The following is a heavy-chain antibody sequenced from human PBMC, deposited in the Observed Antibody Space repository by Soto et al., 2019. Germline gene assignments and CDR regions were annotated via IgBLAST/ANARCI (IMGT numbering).Heavy chain of an antibody. CDR2: INPNSGGT. D-gene: IGHD3-16*01. J-gene: IGHJ5*02. V-gene: IGHV1-2*02. Sequence: QVQLVQSGAEVKKPGASVKVSCKASGYTFTGYYMHWVRQAPGQGLEWMGWINPNSGGTNYAQKLQGRATKTRDTSISTADTELSSLRSDDTAVYYCAKEGDLNWFDPWGQGTLVTVSS. CDR3: AKEGDLNWFDP. CDR1: GYTFTGYY.